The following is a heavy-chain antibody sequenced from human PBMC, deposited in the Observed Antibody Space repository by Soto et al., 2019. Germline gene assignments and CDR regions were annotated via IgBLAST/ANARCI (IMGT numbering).Heavy chain of an antibody. D-gene: IGHD2-15*01. J-gene: IGHJ4*02. CDR3: ARRDSGGFYRYFDS. V-gene: IGHV1-69*06. CDR2: TGSGTGPG. CDR1: GGTFSTNP. Sequence: QVQLVQSGAEVKKPGSSVKVSCKASGGTFSTNPISWVRQAPGQGLEWMGGTGSGTGPGNHAQKFQGRLTITVDNSTSTVYMDLSSLSSEDTAVYYCARRDSGGFYRYFDSWGQGTLVTVSS.